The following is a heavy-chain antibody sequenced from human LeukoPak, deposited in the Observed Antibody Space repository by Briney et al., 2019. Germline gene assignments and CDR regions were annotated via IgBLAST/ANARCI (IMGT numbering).Heavy chain of an antibody. CDR1: GGSITSHF. CDR2: IYHSGIT. CDR3: ARDGYNGSSLFDY. D-gene: IGHD1-26*01. J-gene: IGHJ4*02. V-gene: IGHV4-59*11. Sequence: SETLSLTCTVSGGSITSHFWSWIRQPPGKGLEWIGYIYHSGITNYNPSLKSRVTISVDTSKNQFSLKLSSVTAADTAVYYCARDGYNGSSLFDYWGQGTLVTVSS.